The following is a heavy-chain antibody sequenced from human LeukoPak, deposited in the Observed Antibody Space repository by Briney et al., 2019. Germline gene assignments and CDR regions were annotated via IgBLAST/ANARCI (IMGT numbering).Heavy chain of an antibody. D-gene: IGHD3-9*01. CDR3: AKDGGIRYFDWGFDY. CDR2: ISGSGGST. Sequence: QSWGSLRLSCAASGFTVSSYAMSWVRQAPGKGLEWVSAISGSGGSTYYADSVKGRFTISRDNSKNTLYLQMNSLRAEDTAVYYCAKDGGIRYFDWGFDYWGQGTLVTVSS. J-gene: IGHJ4*02. CDR1: GFTVSSYA. V-gene: IGHV3-23*01.